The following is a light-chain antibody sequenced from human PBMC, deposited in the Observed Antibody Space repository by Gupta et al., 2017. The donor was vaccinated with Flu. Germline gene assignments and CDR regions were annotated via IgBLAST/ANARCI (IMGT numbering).Light chain of an antibody. Sequence: QVTLPHPPSASASLGASVKLTCTLSSRHKSYAIAWHQQQPGRGPRSLLRLNGDGRQTKGDGIPGRFSASASGAAPFLTIFGHEAEEEAVYYCQTEGTSNHRVFGGGTKLTVL. CDR2: LNGDGRQ. CDR3: QTEGTSNHRV. CDR1: SRHKSYA. V-gene: IGLV4-69*01. J-gene: IGLJ3*02.